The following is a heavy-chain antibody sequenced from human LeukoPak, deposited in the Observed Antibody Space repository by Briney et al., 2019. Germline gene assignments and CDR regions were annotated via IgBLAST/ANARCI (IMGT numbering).Heavy chain of an antibody. J-gene: IGHJ5*02. CDR2: IYPGDSDT. Sequence: GESLKISFKGSGYSFTSCWIGWVRQMPGKGLEWMGIIYPGDSDTRYSPSFQGQVTISADKSISTAYLQWSSLKASDTAMYYCARCYGDYVGWFDPWGQGTLVTVSS. CDR1: GYSFTSCW. CDR3: ARCYGDYVGWFDP. V-gene: IGHV5-51*01. D-gene: IGHD4-17*01.